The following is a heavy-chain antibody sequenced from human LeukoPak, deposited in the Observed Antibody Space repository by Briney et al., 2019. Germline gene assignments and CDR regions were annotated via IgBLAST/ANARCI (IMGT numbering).Heavy chain of an antibody. J-gene: IGHJ4*02. V-gene: IGHV5-51*01. CDR1: GYSFTTYW. D-gene: IGHD3-22*01. Sequence: GESLKISCKGSGYSFTTYWIDWVRQMPGKGLEWMGTIYPGDSDSRYSPSFQGQVTISADKSISTAHLQWSSLKASDTAMYFCARRSSSSYYYYDDHWGQGTLVTVSS. CDR3: ARRSSSSYYYYDDH. CDR2: IYPGDSDS.